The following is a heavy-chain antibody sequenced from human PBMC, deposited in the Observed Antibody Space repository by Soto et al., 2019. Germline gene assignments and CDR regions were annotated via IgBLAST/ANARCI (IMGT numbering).Heavy chain of an antibody. CDR1: GGTFSSYA. CDR3: ARVGPTTVVTPGAFDI. V-gene: IGHV1-69*13. D-gene: IGHD4-17*01. J-gene: IGHJ3*02. CDR2: IIPIFGTA. Sequence: ASVKVSCKASGGTFSSYAISWVRQAPGQGLEWMGGIIPIFGTANYAQKFQGRVTITADESTSTAYMELSSLRSEDTAVYYCARVGPTTVVTPGAFDIWGQGTMVTVSS.